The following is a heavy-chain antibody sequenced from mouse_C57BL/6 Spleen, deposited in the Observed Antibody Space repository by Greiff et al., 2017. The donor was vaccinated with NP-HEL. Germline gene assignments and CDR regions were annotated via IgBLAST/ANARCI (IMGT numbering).Heavy chain of an antibody. D-gene: IGHD2-3*01. V-gene: IGHV1-15*01. CDR1: GYTFTDYE. CDR2: IDPETGGT. Sequence: VHLVESGAELVRPGASVTLSCKASGYTFTDYEMHWVKQTPVHGLAWIGAIDPETGGTAYKQKFKGKGILTADKSSSTAYMELRSLTSEDSAVYYCTIYDGYYWFAYWGQGTLVTVSA. CDR3: TIYDGYYWFAY. J-gene: IGHJ3*01.